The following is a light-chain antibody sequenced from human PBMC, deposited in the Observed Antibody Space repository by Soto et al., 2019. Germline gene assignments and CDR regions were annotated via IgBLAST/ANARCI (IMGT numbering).Light chain of an antibody. Sequence: QSALTQPPSASGSPGQSVTISCTGTSSDVGGYNYVSWYQQHPGKAPKLMIYEVSKRPSGVPDRFSGSKSGNTASLTVSGLQAEDEADYYCSSYAGSNMGVFGGGTKRTVL. CDR1: SSDVGGYNY. CDR3: SSYAGSNMGV. CDR2: EVS. V-gene: IGLV2-8*01. J-gene: IGLJ2*01.